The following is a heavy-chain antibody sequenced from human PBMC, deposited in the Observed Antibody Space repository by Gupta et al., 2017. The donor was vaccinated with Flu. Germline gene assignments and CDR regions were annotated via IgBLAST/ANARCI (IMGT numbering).Heavy chain of an antibody. Sequence: VQLVESGGDLVQPGGSLRLSCAAAGVTLSDGHMSWVRQAPGRGLEWLSYIGSGGNTDYAESVRGRFTISRDNAKNTLYLQMNNLRDEDTAVYYCARDFDWAFQHWGQGILVTVSS. CDR2: IGSGGNT. J-gene: IGHJ1*01. CDR1: GVTLSDGH. D-gene: IGHD3-9*01. CDR3: ARDFDWAFQH. V-gene: IGHV3-11*06.